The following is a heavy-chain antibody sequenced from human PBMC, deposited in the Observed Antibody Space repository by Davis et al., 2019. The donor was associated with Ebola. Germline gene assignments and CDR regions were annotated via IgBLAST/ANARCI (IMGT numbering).Heavy chain of an antibody. CDR3: ARVGITIFGVVLGDY. V-gene: IGHV1-18*01. J-gene: IGHJ4*02. CDR2: ISAYNGNT. Sequence: ASVKVSCKASGYTFTSYGISWVRQAPGQGLEWMGWISAYNGNTHYAQKLQGRVTMTTDTSTSTAYMELRSLRSDDTAVYYCARVGITIFGVVLGDYWGQGTLVTVSS. D-gene: IGHD3-3*01. CDR1: GYTFTSYG.